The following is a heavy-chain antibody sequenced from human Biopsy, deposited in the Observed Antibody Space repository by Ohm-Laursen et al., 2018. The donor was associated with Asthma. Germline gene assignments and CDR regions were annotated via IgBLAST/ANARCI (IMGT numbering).Heavy chain of an antibody. CDR2: IHNSGNT. Sequence: SETLSLTCTVSGGSISSDYWSWLRQSPGKGLEWIGYIHNSGNTNYNPPLKSRVTISLDTSKNHFSLRLSFVTAADTAVYFCARGQGRGIQLWSLDPWGQGILVTVSS. CDR1: GGSISSDY. D-gene: IGHD5-18*01. V-gene: IGHV4-59*01. J-gene: IGHJ5*02. CDR3: ARGQGRGIQLWSLDP.